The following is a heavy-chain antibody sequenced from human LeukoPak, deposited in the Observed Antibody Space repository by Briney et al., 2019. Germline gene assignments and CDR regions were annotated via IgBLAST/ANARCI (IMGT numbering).Heavy chain of an antibody. CDR2: ISSSGNT. CDR1: GFTFSSYA. CDR3: AKDDYCSGGSCYRPFDA. J-gene: IGHJ4*02. D-gene: IGHD2-15*01. Sequence: GGSLRLSCAASGFTFSSYAMNWVRQAPGKGLEWVSGISSSGNTYYIDSVKGRFTISRDNSKNTLYLQMNSLRAEDTAVYYCAKDDYCSGGSCYRPFDAWGQGTLVTLSP. V-gene: IGHV3-23*01.